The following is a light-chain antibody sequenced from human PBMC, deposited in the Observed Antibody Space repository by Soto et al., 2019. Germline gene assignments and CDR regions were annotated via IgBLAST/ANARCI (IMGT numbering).Light chain of an antibody. CDR1: QSVSSSY. V-gene: IGKV3D-20*02. J-gene: IGKJ5*01. CDR2: RTS. Sequence: EIVLTQSPGTLSLSPGERATLSCRASQSVSSSYLAWYQQKPGQAPRLLIYRTSNRATGIPDRFSGSGSGTDFTLTISSLEPEDSAVYYCQQRHMWPITFGQGTRLEIK. CDR3: QQRHMWPIT.